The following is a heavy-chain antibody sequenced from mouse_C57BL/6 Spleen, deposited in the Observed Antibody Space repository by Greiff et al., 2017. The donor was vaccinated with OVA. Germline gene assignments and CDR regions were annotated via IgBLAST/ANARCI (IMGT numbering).Heavy chain of an antibody. CDR2: INPNNGGT. D-gene: IGHD1-1*01. CDR1: GYTFTDYN. J-gene: IGHJ1*03. Sequence: EVQLQQPGPELVKPGASVKIPCKASGYTFTDYNMDWVKQSHGKSLEWIGDINPNNGGTIYNQKFKGKATLTVDKSSSTAYMELRSLSSEDTAVYYYASGGFYYGSIAYCYFDVWGTGTTVTVSS. V-gene: IGHV1-18*01. CDR3: ASGGFYYGSIAYCYFDV.